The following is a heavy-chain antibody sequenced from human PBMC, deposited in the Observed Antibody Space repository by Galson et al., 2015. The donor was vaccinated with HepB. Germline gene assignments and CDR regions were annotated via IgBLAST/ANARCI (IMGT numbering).Heavy chain of an antibody. CDR3: ARVNFGFDP. Sequence: ETLSLTCTVSGGSVSSGSYYWSWIRQPPGKGLEWIGYISYSGSTNYNPSLKGRVTISVDTSKKQFSLKLRSVTAADTAVYYCARVNFGFDPWGQGTLVTVSS. D-gene: IGHD3/OR15-3a*01. CDR2: ISYSGST. CDR1: GGSVSSGSYY. J-gene: IGHJ5*02. V-gene: IGHV4-61*01.